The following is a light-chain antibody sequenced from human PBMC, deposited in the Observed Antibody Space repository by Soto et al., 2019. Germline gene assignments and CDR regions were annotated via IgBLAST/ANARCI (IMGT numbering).Light chain of an antibody. V-gene: IGLV2-14*03. J-gene: IGLJ1*01. Sequence: QSVLTQPASVSWSPGPSITISCTGTISDVGGYNFVSWYQQYPGKAPKLMICYVSNRPSGVSNRFSSSKSGNTASLTISGLQDEDEADYYCSSFTGSNYVFGTGTKVTVL. CDR3: SSFTGSNYV. CDR1: ISDVGGYNF. CDR2: YVS.